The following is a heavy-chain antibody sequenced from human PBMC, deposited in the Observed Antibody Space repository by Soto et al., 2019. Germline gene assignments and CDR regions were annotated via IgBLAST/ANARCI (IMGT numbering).Heavy chain of an antibody. V-gene: IGHV3-23*01. CDR3: AKRVEGSGSYYKGPFHY. J-gene: IGHJ4*02. CDR2: ISPSGGST. D-gene: IGHD3-10*01. Sequence: EVQLLESGGGLVQPGGSLRLSCAASRFTFSSYAMSWVRQAPGKGLEWVSGISPSGGSTYYADSVKGRFTISQDNSKNTLYLKMNSMRAADTAVYSCAKRVEGSGSYYKGPFHYWGRGAPVTDSS. CDR1: RFTFSSYA.